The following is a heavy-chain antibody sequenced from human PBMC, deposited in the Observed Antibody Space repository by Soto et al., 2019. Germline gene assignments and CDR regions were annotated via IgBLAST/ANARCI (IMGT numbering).Heavy chain of an antibody. V-gene: IGHV3-15*01. D-gene: IGHD4-4*01. CDR3: TTVAVTAPYYYGMDV. CDR2: IKSKTDGGTT. Sequence: GGSLRLSCAASGFTFRNAWMSWVRQAPGKGLEWVGRIKSKTDGGTTDYAAPVNGRFTISRDDSKNTLYLRMNSLKTEDTAVYYCTTVAVTAPYYYGMDVWGQGTTVTVSS. CDR1: GFTFRNAW. J-gene: IGHJ6*02.